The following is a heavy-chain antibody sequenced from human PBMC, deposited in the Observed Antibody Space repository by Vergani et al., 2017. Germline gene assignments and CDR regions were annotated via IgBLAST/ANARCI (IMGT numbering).Heavy chain of an antibody. D-gene: IGHD3-10*01. CDR1: GGSISSGSYY. V-gene: IGHV4-61*02. Sequence: QLQLQESGPGLVKPSETLSLTCTVSGGSISSGSYYWSWIRQPAGKGLEWIGRIYTSGSTNYNPSLKSRVTISVDTSKNQFSLKLSSVTAADTAVYYCARLGGHYYGSGTAIWGKGTTVTVSS. CDR3: ARLGGHYYGSGTAI. J-gene: IGHJ6*04. CDR2: IYTSGST.